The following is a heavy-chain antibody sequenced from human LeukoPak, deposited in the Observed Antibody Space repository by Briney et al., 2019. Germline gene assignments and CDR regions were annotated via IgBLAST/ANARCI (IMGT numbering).Heavy chain of an antibody. CDR2: ISYDGSKK. J-gene: IGHJ3*02. CDR3: AKGRQQWWTFDVLDI. CDR1: GFTFSTYG. D-gene: IGHD5-18*01. V-gene: IGHV3-30*18. Sequence: GGSLRLSCAASGFTFSTYGMHWVRQAPAKGREGGALISYDGSKKYYAEALKGRFTISRDNSESTLYLQMHSLRPEDTAVYHCAKGRQQWWTFDVLDIWGQGTVVTVSS.